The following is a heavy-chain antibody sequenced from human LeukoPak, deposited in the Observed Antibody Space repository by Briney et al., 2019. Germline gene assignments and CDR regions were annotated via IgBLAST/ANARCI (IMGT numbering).Heavy chain of an antibody. Sequence: PSETLSLTCTVSGGSISSGGYYWSWIRQPPGKGLEWIGYIYYSGSTYYNPSLKSRVTISVDTSKNQFSLKLSSVTAADTAVYYCASSLYDYVWGSYRRIDYWGQGTLVTVSS. CDR3: ASSLYDYVWGSYRRIDY. D-gene: IGHD3-16*02. J-gene: IGHJ4*02. CDR2: IYYSGST. V-gene: IGHV4-30-4*01. CDR1: GGSISSGGYY.